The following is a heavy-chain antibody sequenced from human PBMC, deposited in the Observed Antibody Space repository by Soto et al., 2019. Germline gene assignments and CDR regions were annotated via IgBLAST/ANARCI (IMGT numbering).Heavy chain of an antibody. CDR3: ARGFEAGGYYGMDV. CDR2: IYYSGST. V-gene: IGHV4-31*03. J-gene: IGHJ6*02. D-gene: IGHD3-10*01. Sequence: SETLSLTCTVSGGSISSGGYYWSWIRQHPGKGLEWVGYIYYSGSTYYNPSLKSRVTISVDTSKNQFSLKLSSVTAADTAVYYCARGFEAGGYYGMDVWGQGTTVTVSS. CDR1: GGSISSGGYY.